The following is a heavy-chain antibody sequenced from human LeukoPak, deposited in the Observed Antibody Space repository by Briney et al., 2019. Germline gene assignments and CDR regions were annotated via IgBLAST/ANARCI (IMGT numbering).Heavy chain of an antibody. CDR1: GYTFTSYG. V-gene: IGHV1-18*01. D-gene: IGHD6-6*01. CDR2: ISAYNGNT. CDR3: ARDAYSSSNSELDY. J-gene: IGHJ4*02. Sequence: ASVKVSCKASGYTFTSYGISWVRQAPGQGLEWMEWISAYNGNTNYAQKLQGRVTMTTDTSTGTAYMELRSLRSDDTAVYHCARDAYSSSNSELDYWGQGTLVTVSS.